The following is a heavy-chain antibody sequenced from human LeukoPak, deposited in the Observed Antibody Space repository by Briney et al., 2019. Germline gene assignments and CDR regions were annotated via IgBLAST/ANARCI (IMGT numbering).Heavy chain of an antibody. V-gene: IGHV4-30-2*01. D-gene: IGHD6-13*01. CDR3: ARGIAAAGIRRGWFDP. CDR1: GGSISSGGYS. J-gene: IGHJ5*02. CDR2: IYHSGST. Sequence: SETLSLTCAVSGGSISSGGYSWSWIRQPPGKGLEWIGYIYHSGSTYYNPSLKSRVTISVDRSKNQFSLKLSSVTAADTAVYYCARGIAAAGIRRGWFDPWGQGTLVTVSS.